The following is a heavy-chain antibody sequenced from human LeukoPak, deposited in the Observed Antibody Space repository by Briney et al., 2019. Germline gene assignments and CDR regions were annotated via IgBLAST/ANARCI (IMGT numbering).Heavy chain of an antibody. J-gene: IGHJ4*02. Sequence: GGSLRLSCAASGFTFSSYSMNWVRQAPGKGLEWVSSISGSGGSTYYADSVKGWFTISRDNSKNTLYLQMNSLRGEDTAVYYCAKDREGTIADYFDYWGQGNLVTVSS. V-gene: IGHV3-23*01. CDR2: ISGSGGST. CDR3: AKDREGTIADYFDY. D-gene: IGHD1-7*01. CDR1: GFTFSSYS.